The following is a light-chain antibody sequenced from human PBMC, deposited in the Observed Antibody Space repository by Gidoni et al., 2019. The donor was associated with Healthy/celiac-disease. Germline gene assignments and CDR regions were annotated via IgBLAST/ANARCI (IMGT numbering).Light chain of an antibody. CDR2: DAS. Sequence: DIQRTQSPSTLSAPVGDRVTITCRASQSISSWLAWYQQKPGKAPKLLIYDASSLESGVPSRFSGSGSVTEFTLTISSLQPDDFATYYCQQYISLTFGGGTKVEIK. J-gene: IGKJ4*01. CDR1: QSISSW. CDR3: QQYISLT. V-gene: IGKV1-5*01.